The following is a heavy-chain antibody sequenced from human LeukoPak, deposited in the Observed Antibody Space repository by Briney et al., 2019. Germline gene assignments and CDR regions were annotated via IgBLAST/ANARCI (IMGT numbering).Heavy chain of an antibody. V-gene: IGHV4-59*08. D-gene: IGHD3-10*01. CDR1: GGSISSYH. CDR3: ARSLLSAGSGSYGFDP. CDR2: IYSSGST. J-gene: IGHJ5*02. Sequence: SETLSLTCTVSGGSISSYHWSWIRQPPGKRLQWIGFIYSSGSTNYNPSLKSRVTISLDTSKNQFSLKLSSVTATDTAVYYCARSLLSAGSGSYGFDPWGQGTLVTVSS.